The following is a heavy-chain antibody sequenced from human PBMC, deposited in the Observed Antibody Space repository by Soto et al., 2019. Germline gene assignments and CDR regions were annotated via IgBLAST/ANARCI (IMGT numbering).Heavy chain of an antibody. J-gene: IGHJ5*02. CDR3: ARASLGYCISTSCLNWFDP. D-gene: IGHD2-2*01. V-gene: IGHV1-69*13. CDR1: GGTFSSYA. Sequence: SVKVXCKASGGTFSSYAISWVRQSPGQGLEWMGGIIPIFGTANYAQKFQGRVTITADESTSTAYMELSSLRSEDTAVYYCARASLGYCISTSCLNWFDPWGQGTLVTAPQ. CDR2: IIPIFGTA.